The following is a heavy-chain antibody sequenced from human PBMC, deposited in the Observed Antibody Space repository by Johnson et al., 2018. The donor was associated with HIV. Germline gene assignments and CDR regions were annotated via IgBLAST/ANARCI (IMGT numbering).Heavy chain of an antibody. Sequence: VQLVESGGGLVQPGGSLRLSCAASGFTFNTYAMHWVRQAPGKGLEYVSAISRDGGSTFYADSVKDRFTIFRDNSKSTLYLQMDSLRAEDMAVYFCAIPYYFDTGADHWGQGTMVTVSS. CDR3: AIPYYFDTGADH. J-gene: IGHJ3*01. D-gene: IGHD3-22*01. CDR1: GFTFNTYA. CDR2: ISRDGGST. V-gene: IGHV3-64*07.